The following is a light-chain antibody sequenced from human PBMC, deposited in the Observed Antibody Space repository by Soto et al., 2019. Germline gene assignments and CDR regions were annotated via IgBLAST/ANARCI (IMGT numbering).Light chain of an antibody. CDR3: QQYGSSPQLT. CDR1: QSVSSSY. CDR2: SAS. Sequence: EIVLTQSPGTLSLSPGESATLSCRASQSVSSSYLAWYQQRPGQAPRLLIYSASSRATGTPDRFSGSGSGTDFTLTISRLEPEDFAAYYCQQYGSSPQLTFGPGTKVDIK. V-gene: IGKV3-20*01. J-gene: IGKJ3*01.